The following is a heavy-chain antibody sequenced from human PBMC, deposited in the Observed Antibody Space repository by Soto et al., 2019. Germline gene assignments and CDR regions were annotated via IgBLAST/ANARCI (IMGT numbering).Heavy chain of an antibody. Sequence: GGSLRLSCAASGFTFSNYAMNWVRQAPGKGLKWVSAISGSGGSTYYADSVKGRFTISRDNSKNTLYLQMNSLRAEDTAVYYCAKDLDSVYDFWSGYLNYYYGMDVRGQGTTVTVSS. CDR3: AKDLDSVYDFWSGYLNYYYGMDV. CDR1: GFTFSNYA. V-gene: IGHV3-23*01. D-gene: IGHD3-3*01. J-gene: IGHJ6*02. CDR2: ISGSGGST.